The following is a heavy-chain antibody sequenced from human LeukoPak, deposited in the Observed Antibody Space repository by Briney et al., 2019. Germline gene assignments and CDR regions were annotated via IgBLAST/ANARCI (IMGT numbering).Heavy chain of an antibody. CDR2: ISSNGGST. CDR1: GFTFSSYA. D-gene: IGHD2-2*01. Sequence: GGSLRLSCSASGFTFSSYAMHWVRQAPGKGLQYVSAISSNGGSTYYADSVKGRFTISRGNSKNTLYLQMSSLRDEDTAVYYCVRTLGYCSGTSCLYGMDVWGQGTTVTVSS. J-gene: IGHJ6*02. V-gene: IGHV3-64D*06. CDR3: VRTLGYCSGTSCLYGMDV.